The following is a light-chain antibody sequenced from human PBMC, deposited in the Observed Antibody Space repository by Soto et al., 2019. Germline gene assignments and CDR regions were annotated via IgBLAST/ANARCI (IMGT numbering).Light chain of an antibody. V-gene: IGLV4-69*01. Sequence: QPVLTQSPSAYASLGASFKLTCTLSSGHSSYAIAWHQQQPEKGPRYLMKLNSDGSHSKGDGIPDRFSGSSSGAERYLTISRLQSEDEADYYCQTWGTGIVVFGGGTKLTVL. CDR3: QTWGTGIVV. CDR1: SGHSSYA. CDR2: LNSDGSH. J-gene: IGLJ2*01.